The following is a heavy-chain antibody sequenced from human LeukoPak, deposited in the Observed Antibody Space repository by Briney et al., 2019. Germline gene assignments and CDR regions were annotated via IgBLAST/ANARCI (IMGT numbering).Heavy chain of an antibody. CDR1: GFTFSNYA. CDR2: IWYDGSNG. J-gene: IGHJ3*02. CDR3: AREADCSGGNCYRGAFDI. D-gene: IGHD2-15*01. V-gene: IGHV3-33*01. Sequence: PGRSLRLSCEASGFTFSNYAFHWVRQAPGKGLEWVAVIWYDGSNGYYANSVKGRFTISRDNSKNTLYLQMNSLRAEDTAIYYCAREADCSGGNCYRGAFDIWGQGTMITVSS.